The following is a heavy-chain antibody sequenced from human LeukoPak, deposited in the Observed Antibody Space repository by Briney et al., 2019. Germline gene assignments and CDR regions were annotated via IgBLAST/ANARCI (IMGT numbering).Heavy chain of an antibody. J-gene: IGHJ6*04. V-gene: IGHV3-11*04. CDR3: VRGGTFGVVTHLDV. D-gene: IGHD3-3*01. CDR2: LSNSGDIT. Sequence: RGSLRLSCAASGFTFSDYYMHWIRQAPGKGLEWISSLSNSGDITYYVDSVKGRFSISRDNAKRSLYLQMRSLRAGDTAVYFCVRGGTFGVVTHLDVWGEGTTVTVSS. CDR1: GFTFSDYY.